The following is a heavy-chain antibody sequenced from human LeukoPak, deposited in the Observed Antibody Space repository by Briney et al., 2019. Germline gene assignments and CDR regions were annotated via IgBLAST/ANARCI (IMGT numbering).Heavy chain of an antibody. D-gene: IGHD3-16*01. V-gene: IGHV4-34*01. CDR2: INHSGST. Sequence: SEALSLTCAVHGGAFSGYYWSWIRQPPGKGPEWIGEINHSGSTNYNPSLKSRVTISVDTSKNQFSLKLSSVTAADTAVYYCARGGSTFGVDPWGQGTLVTVSS. CDR1: GGAFSGYY. J-gene: IGHJ5*02. CDR3: ARGGSTFGVDP.